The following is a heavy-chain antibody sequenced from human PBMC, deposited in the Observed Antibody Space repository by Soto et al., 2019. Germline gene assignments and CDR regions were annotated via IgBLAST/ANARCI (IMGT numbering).Heavy chain of an antibody. CDR3: ATAQRFLEWYVDY. V-gene: IGHV3-30-3*01. D-gene: IGHD3-3*01. CDR2: ISYDGSNK. J-gene: IGHJ4*02. Sequence: QVQLVESGGGVVQPGRSLRLSCAASGFTFSSYAMHWVRQAPGKGLEWVAVISYDGSNKYYADSVKGRFTISRDNSKNTLYLQMNSLRAEDTAVYYCATAQRFLEWYVDYWGQGTLVTVSS. CDR1: GFTFSSYA.